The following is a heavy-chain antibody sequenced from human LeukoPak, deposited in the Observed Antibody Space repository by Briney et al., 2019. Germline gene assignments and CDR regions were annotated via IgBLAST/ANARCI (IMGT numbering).Heavy chain of an antibody. Sequence: SETLSLTCTVSGGSISSYYWSWIRQPPGKGLEWIGYIYYSGSTNYNPSLKSRVTISVDTSKNQFSLKLSSVTAADTAVYYCARLNYGDTLNWFDPWGQGTLVTVSS. CDR2: IYYSGST. D-gene: IGHD4-17*01. V-gene: IGHV4-59*08. CDR3: ARLNYGDTLNWFDP. J-gene: IGHJ5*02. CDR1: GGSISSYY.